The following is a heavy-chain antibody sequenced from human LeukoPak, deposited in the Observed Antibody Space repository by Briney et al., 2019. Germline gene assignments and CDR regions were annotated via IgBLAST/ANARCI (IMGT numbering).Heavy chain of an antibody. CDR2: INPNSGGT. D-gene: IGHD1-26*01. J-gene: IGHJ1*01. CDR1: GYTFTGYY. CDR3: ATAPEGAMGGSYLLPPGPFQH. Sequence: ASVKVSGTASGYTFTGYYMHWVRQAPGQGLEWMGWINPNSGGTNYAQKFQGRVTMTRDTSISTAYMELSSLRSEDTAVYYCATAPEGAMGGSYLLPPGPFQHWGQGTLVTVSS. V-gene: IGHV1-2*02.